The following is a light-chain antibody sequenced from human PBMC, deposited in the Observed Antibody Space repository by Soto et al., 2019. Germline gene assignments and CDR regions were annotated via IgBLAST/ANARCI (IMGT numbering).Light chain of an antibody. CDR1: QSVSTN. V-gene: IGKV3-15*01. CDR3: QQYDNWPIT. Sequence: EIAMTQSPASLSVSPGERATLSCRASQSVSTNLAWYQQKPGQAPRLLMYGAFTRAIGIPARFTGGGSGTEFTLTINSLQPEDLTFYYCQQYDNWPITFGQGTRLEIK. CDR2: GAF. J-gene: IGKJ5*01.